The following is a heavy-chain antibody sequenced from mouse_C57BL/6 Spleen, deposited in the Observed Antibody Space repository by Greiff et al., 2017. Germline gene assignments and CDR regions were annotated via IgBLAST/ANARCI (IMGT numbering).Heavy chain of an antibody. CDR3: AIYGNFDV. J-gene: IGHJ1*03. CDR2: IWSGGST. V-gene: IGHV2-2*01. Sequence: QVQLKESGPGLVQPSQSLSITCTVSGFSLTSYGVHWVRQSPGKGLEWLGVIWSGGSTDYNAAFISRLSISKDNSKSQVFFKMNSLQADDTAIYYCAIYGNFDVWGKGTTVTVSS. CDR1: GFSLTSYG. D-gene: IGHD1-1*01.